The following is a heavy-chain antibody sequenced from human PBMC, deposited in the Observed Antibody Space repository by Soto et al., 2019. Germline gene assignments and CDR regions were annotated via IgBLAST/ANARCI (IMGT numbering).Heavy chain of an antibody. CDR1: GFTFDDYS. D-gene: IGHD4-4*01. CDR3: AKGDYSNYFVSSLDY. Sequence: EVQLVESGGGLAQPGRSLRLSCVVSGFTFDDYSMHWVRQSPGKGLEWVSGISWNSGYIGYADSVKGRFTISRDNAKNSLYMQMNSLRTEDTALYYCAKGDYSNYFVSSLDYWGQGTLVTVSS. J-gene: IGHJ4*02. CDR2: ISWNSGYI. V-gene: IGHV3-9*01.